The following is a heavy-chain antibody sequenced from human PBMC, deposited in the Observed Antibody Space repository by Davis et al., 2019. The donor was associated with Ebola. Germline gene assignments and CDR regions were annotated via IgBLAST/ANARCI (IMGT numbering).Heavy chain of an antibody. V-gene: IGHV4-4*07. CDR1: GGSISSYY. CDR3: ARARRDGTTGTTDNYYYMDV. J-gene: IGHJ6*03. Sequence: PGGSLRLSCTVSGGSISSYYWSWIRQPAGKGLEWIGRIYTSGSTNYNPSLKSRVTMSVDTSKNQFSLKLSSVTAADTAVYYCARARRDGTTGTTDNYYYMDVWGKGTTVTVSS. D-gene: IGHD1-1*01. CDR2: IYTSGST.